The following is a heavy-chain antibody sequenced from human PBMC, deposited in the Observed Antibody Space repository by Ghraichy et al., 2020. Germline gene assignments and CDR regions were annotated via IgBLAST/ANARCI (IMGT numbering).Heavy chain of an antibody. CDR3: ARDGAKGWITMVRGALGGMDV. J-gene: IGHJ6*02. CDR1: GYTFTGYY. Sequence: ASVKVSCKASGYTFTGYYMHWVRQAPGQGLEWMGWINPNSGGTNYAQKFQGRVTMTRDTSISTAYMELSRLRSDDTAVYYCARDGAKGWITMVRGALGGMDVWGQGTTVTVSS. D-gene: IGHD3-10*01. CDR2: INPNSGGT. V-gene: IGHV1-2*02.